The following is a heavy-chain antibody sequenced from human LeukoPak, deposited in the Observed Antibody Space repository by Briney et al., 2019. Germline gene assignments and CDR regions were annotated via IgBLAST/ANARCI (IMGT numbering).Heavy chain of an antibody. J-gene: IGHJ4*02. D-gene: IGHD1-1*01. V-gene: IGHV3-48*04. CDR3: SSGNLFDY. CDR2: ISSSSSTI. Sequence: PGGSLRLSCAASGFTFGDYSMNWVRQAPGKGPEWLSYISSSSSTIYYADSVKGRFTISRDNAKKSQYLQMNSLRAEDTAVYYCSSGNLFDYWGQGTLVTVSS. CDR1: GFTFGDYS.